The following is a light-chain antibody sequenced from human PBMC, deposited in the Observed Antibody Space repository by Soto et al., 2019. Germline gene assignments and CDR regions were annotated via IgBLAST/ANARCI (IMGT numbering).Light chain of an antibody. V-gene: IGKV1-5*01. Sequence: DIQMTQSPSTLSASVGDRVTITCRASQSISSWLAWYQQKPGKAPKLLIYDASSLESGVPSRFSGSGSGTEFTLTISSLQPDDFATYFCHQTYIAPWAFGQGTRVEVK. J-gene: IGKJ1*01. CDR2: DAS. CDR1: QSISSW. CDR3: HQTYIAPWA.